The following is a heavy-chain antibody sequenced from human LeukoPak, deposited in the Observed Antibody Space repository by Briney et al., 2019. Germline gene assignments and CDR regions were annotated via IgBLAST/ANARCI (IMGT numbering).Heavy chain of an antibody. D-gene: IGHD6-19*01. Sequence: PGGSLRLSCAASGFTFSSYAMSWVSQAPGKGLEWVSAISGSGGSTYYADSVKGRFTISRDNSKNTLYLQMNSLRAEDTAVYYCAKSTTQWLVRGGYFDYWGQGTLVTVSS. CDR3: AKSTTQWLVRGGYFDY. V-gene: IGHV3-23*01. CDR1: GFTFSSYA. CDR2: ISGSGGST. J-gene: IGHJ4*02.